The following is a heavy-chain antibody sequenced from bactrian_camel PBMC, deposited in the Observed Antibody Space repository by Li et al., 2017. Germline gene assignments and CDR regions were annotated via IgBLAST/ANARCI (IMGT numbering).Heavy chain of an antibody. J-gene: IGHJ6*01. V-gene: IGHV3S53*01. CDR2: IDSDGRR. Sequence: HVQLVESGGGSAQAGGSLTLSCTASGYSSTHNCMGWFRQRPGKEREGVAIIDSDGRRIYADSVKGRFTISKDNSKNTLYLQMNNLKPEDTAMYYCAAPAVNVVVTATRCPEAFGYWGQGTQVTVS. CDR1: GYSSTHNC. D-gene: IGHD2*01. CDR3: AAPAVNVVVTATRCPEAFGY.